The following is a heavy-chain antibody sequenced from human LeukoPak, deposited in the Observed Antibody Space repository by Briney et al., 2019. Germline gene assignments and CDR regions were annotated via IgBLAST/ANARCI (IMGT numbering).Heavy chain of an antibody. CDR3: ARGRVSSSTWHSTYYYYFYMDV. Sequence: SETLSLTCSVSGGSISSSSYYWSWIRQPPGKGLEWIGYIYYSGSTNYNPSLHSRGTISRDTSKNHFSLQLSSVTAADTAVYFCARGRVSSSTWHSTYYYYFYMDVWGKGTTVTVSS. J-gene: IGHJ6*03. CDR1: GGSISSSSYY. D-gene: IGHD4-11*01. V-gene: IGHV4-61*03. CDR2: IYYSGST.